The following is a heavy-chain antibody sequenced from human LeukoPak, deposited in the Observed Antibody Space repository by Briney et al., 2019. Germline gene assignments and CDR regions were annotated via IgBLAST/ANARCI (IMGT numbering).Heavy chain of an antibody. CDR3: ARAGFESYFGGS. V-gene: IGHV1-2*02. CDR1: GYTFTDYF. Sequence: GASVKVSCKASGYTFTDYFLHWVRQAPGQGLEWMGWINPNSGGTNYAQKFQGRVTMTRDTSISTAYMELSGLRSDDTAVYYCARAGFESYFGGSWGQGTLVTVSS. J-gene: IGHJ5*02. CDR2: INPNSGGT. D-gene: IGHD3-10*01.